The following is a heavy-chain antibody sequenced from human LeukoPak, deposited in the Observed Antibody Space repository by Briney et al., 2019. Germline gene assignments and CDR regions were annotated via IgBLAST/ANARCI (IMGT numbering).Heavy chain of an antibody. J-gene: IGHJ4*02. D-gene: IGHD6-6*01. CDR2: VRYDGSNK. CDR1: GFNFSNYG. V-gene: IGHV3-30*02. Sequence: PGGSLRLSCAASGFNFSNYGIHWVRQAPGKGLEWVAFVRYDGSNKYYADSVKGRFTISRDNSKNTLYLQMNSLRAEDTAVYYCTKEMADRREAFDYWGQGTLATVSS. CDR3: TKEMADRREAFDY.